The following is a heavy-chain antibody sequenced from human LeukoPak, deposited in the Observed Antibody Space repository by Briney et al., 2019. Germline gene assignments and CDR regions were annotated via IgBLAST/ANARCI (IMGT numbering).Heavy chain of an antibody. Sequence: PGGSLRLSCAASGFTFSSPAMSWVRQAPGKGLEWVSAISGGGGSAFYADSVKGRFTISRDNSKSTLSLQMNSLRAEDTAVYYCAKNTLLVRGVIPPFDYWGQGTLVTVSS. V-gene: IGHV3-23*01. CDR3: AKNTLLVRGVIPPFDY. CDR2: ISGGGGSA. CDR1: GFTFSSPA. J-gene: IGHJ4*02. D-gene: IGHD3-10*01.